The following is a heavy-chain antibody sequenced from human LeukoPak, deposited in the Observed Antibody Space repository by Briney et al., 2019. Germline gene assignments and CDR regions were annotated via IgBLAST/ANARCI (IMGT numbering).Heavy chain of an antibody. CDR2: ISSSSSYI. D-gene: IGHD6-19*01. CDR1: GFTFSSYS. V-gene: IGHV3-21*01. CDR3: ARDYSSGWYFNQYYYYYMDV. Sequence: PGGSLRLSCAASGFTFSSYSMNWVRQAPGKGLEWVSSISSSSSYIYYADSVKGRFTISRDNSKNTLYLQMNSLRAEDTAVYYCARDYSSGWYFNQYYYYYMDVWGKGTTVTVSS. J-gene: IGHJ6*03.